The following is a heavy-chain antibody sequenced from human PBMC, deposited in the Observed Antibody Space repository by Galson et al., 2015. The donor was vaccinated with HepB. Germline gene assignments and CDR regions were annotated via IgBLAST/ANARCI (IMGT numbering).Heavy chain of an antibody. J-gene: IGHJ4*02. Sequence: SLRLSCAASGFTFSTYWMSWVRKAPGKGLEWVANIKEDGSETYYANSVNGRFAISRENARNSLFLQMNSLRVEDTAVYSCTRQNCCGGTCGTVGGFFDYWGQGTHVTASS. CDR3: TRQNCCGGTCGTVGGFFDY. CDR2: IKEDGSET. CDR1: GFTFSTYW. V-gene: IGHV3-7*03. D-gene: IGHD2-15*01.